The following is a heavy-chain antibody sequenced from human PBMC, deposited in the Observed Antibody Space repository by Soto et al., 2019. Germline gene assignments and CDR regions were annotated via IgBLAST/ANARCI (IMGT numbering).Heavy chain of an antibody. Sequence: GGSLRLSCAASGFTFSSYWMSWVRQAPGKGLEWVANIKQDGSEKYYVDSVKGRFTISRDNAKNSLYLQMNSLRAEDTAVYYCAGYCTNGVCYFDYWGQGTLVTVSS. CDR3: AGYCTNGVCYFDY. CDR2: IKQDGSEK. J-gene: IGHJ4*02. V-gene: IGHV3-7*01. D-gene: IGHD2-8*01. CDR1: GFTFSSYW.